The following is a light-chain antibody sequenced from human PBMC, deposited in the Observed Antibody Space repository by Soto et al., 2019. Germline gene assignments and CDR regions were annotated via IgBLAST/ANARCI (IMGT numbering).Light chain of an antibody. CDR2: DAF. Sequence: EIVLTQSPATLSLSPGERATLSCRASRTVNNYLAWYQQKPGQAPRLLIYDAFIRAAGIPARFSGRGSGTVFTLTISNLEPEDFAVYFCQQRSDWPPITFGQGPRVELK. CDR1: RTVNNY. J-gene: IGKJ5*01. CDR3: QQRSDWPPIT. V-gene: IGKV3-11*01.